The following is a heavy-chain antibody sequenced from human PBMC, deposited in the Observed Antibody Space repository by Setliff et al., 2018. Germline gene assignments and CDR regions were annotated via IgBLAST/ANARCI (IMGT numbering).Heavy chain of an antibody. V-gene: IGHV4-59*11. J-gene: IGHJ6*03. D-gene: IGHD3-10*01. CDR1: GGSISSHY. CDR2: IYYSGSA. Sequence: PSETLSLTCTVSGGSISSHYWSWIRQPPGKGLEWIGYIYYSGSANYNPSLKSRATISVDTSKNQFSLKLSSVTAADTAVYYCAREVLYYYGSGSYYYMDVWGKGTTVTVCS. CDR3: AREVLYYYGSGSYYYMDV.